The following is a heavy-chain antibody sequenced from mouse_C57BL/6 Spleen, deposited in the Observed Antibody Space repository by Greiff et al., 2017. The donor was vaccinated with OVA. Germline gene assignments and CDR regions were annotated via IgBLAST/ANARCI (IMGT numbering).Heavy chain of an antibody. CDR1: GFNIKDDY. CDR3: TTDSRGY. D-gene: IGHD1-1*01. J-gene: IGHJ2*01. V-gene: IGHV14-4*01. Sequence: VQLQQSGAELVRPGASVKLSCTASGFNIKDDYMHWVKQRPEQGLEWIGWIDPENGDTEYASKFQGKATITADTSSNTAYLQLSSLTSEDTAVYYCTTDSRGYWGQGTTLTVSS. CDR2: IDPENGDT.